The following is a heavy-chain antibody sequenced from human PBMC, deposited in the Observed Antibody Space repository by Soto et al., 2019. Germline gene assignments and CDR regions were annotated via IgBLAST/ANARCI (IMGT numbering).Heavy chain of an antibody. CDR2: IYYTGTT. CDR3: ARIWGPRYCYGSGSYSFNWFDP. J-gene: IGHJ5*02. CDR1: GGSIGSYY. D-gene: IGHD3-10*01. Sequence: SETLSLTCTVSGGSIGSYYWTWIRQSPGKGLEWIGYIYYTGTTNDNPSLKSRVTISLDTSKNQFSLKLSSVTAADTAVYYCARIWGPRYCYGSGSYSFNWFDPWGQGTLVTVSS. V-gene: IGHV4-59*08.